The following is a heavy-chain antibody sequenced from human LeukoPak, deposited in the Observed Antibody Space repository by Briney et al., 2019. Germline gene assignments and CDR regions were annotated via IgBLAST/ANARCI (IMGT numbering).Heavy chain of an antibody. Sequence: GASLKVSCKASGYTFTSYHINWVRQAPGQGLEWMGWINPNTGDRGYAQKFQGRVSITSDTSISTAYMELGSPRSEDTAVYFCARTTSLTASGYDYWGQGTLVTVSS. D-gene: IGHD4-17*01. J-gene: IGHJ4*02. V-gene: IGHV1-8*03. CDR2: INPNTGDR. CDR1: GYTFTSYH. CDR3: ARTTSLTASGYDY.